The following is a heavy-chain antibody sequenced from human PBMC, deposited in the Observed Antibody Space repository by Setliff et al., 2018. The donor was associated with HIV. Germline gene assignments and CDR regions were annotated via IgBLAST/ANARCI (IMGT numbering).Heavy chain of an antibody. D-gene: IGHD4-17*01. CDR1: GGSISSQY. CDR3: ARLHGDFYFDL. CDR2: VYNSGCT. V-gene: IGHV4-59*11. Sequence: SEILSLTCTVSGGSISSQYWSWIRQTPGKGLESIGYVYNSGCTKYNPSLKSRVTISVDTSKNQCSRRLSSVTAADTAVYYCARLHGDFYFDLWGQGTLVTVSS. J-gene: IGHJ4*02.